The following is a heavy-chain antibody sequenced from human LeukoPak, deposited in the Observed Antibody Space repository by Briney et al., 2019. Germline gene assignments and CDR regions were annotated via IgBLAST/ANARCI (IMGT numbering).Heavy chain of an antibody. D-gene: IGHD6-13*01. Sequence: ASVKVSCKASGYTFTSYYMYWVRQAPGQGLEWMGIINPSGGSTSYAQKFQGRVTMTRDTSTSTVYMELSSLRSEDTAVYYCASNLRELVRFSYYYYGMDVWGKGTTVTVSS. CDR3: ASNLRELVRFSYYYYGMDV. J-gene: IGHJ6*04. V-gene: IGHV1-46*01. CDR1: GYTFTSYY. CDR2: INPSGGST.